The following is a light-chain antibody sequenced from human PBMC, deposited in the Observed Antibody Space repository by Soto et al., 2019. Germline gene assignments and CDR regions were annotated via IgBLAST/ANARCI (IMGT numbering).Light chain of an antibody. V-gene: IGLV2-14*01. CDR2: EVS. CDR1: SSDVGSYNY. CDR3: SSYTTAGTWV. Sequence: QSALTQPASVSGSPGQSITISCTGTSSDVGSYNYVSWYQQHPAKAPKLIIYEVSNRPSGVSNRFSASKSGNTASLTISGLQAEDEADYYCSSYTTAGTWVFGGGTKLTVL. J-gene: IGLJ3*02.